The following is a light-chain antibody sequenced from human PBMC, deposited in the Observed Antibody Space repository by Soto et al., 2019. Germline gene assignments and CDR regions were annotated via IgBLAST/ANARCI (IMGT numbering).Light chain of an antibody. V-gene: IGKV1-27*01. J-gene: IGKJ4*01. CDR1: QGIAPY. CDR3: QKYNSAPLT. CDR2: ATS. Sequence: DVQMTQSPSSLSAFVGDRVTITCRASQGIAPYLAWFQQKPGKVPKLLIYATSTLQSGVPSRFRGSGSGTEFTLTINSLQPEDVGTYYCQKYNSAPLTFGGGTKVEIK.